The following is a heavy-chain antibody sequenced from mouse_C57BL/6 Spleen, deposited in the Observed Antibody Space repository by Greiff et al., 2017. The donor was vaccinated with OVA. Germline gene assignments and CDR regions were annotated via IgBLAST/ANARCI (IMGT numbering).Heavy chain of an antibody. J-gene: IGHJ1*03. D-gene: IGHD1-1*01. V-gene: IGHV1-55*01. CDR3: ARDYYGSSYGYFDV. CDR2: IYPGSGST. Sequence: VQLQQPGAELVKPGASVKMSCKASGYTFTSYWITWVKPRPGQGLAWIGDIYPGSGSTNYNEKFKSKATLTVDTSSSTAYMQLSSLTSEDSAVYYCARDYYGSSYGYFDVWGTGTTVTVAS. CDR1: GYTFTSYW.